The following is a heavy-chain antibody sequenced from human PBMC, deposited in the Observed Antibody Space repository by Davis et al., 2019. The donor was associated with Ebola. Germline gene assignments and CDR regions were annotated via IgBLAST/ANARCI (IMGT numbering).Heavy chain of an antibody. V-gene: IGHV3-7*04. D-gene: IGHD3-3*01. CDR2: IKQDGSEK. J-gene: IGHJ4*02. CDR3: ARGYDFWNDY. CDR1: GFTFSSYG. Sequence: GESLKISCAASGFTFSSYGMHWVRQAPGKGLEWVANIKQDGSEKYYVDSVKGRFTISRDNAKNSLYLQMNSLRAEDTSMYYCARGYDFWNDYWGQGTLVTVSS.